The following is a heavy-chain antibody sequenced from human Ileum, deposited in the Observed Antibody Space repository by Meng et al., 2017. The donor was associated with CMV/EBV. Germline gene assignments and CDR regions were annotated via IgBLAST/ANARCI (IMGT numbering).Heavy chain of an antibody. CDR1: GFTFSSYG. CDR2: IRYDGSNK. V-gene: IGHV3-30*02. D-gene: IGHD1-26*01. J-gene: IGHJ4*02. Sequence: GESLKISCAASGFTFSSYGMHWVRQAPGKGLEWVAFIRYDGSNKYYADSVKGRFTISRDNSKNTLYLQMNSLRAEDTAVYYCAKASGSYQIFDYWGQGTVVTVSS. CDR3: AKASGSYQIFDY.